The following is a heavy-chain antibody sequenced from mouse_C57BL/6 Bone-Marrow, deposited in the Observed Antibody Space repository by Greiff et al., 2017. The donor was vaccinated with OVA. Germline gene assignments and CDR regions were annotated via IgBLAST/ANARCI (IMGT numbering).Heavy chain of an antibody. CDR2: IYPRSGNT. CDR3: ASRLLPFDY. V-gene: IGHV1-81*01. J-gene: IGHJ2*01. D-gene: IGHD2-10*01. CDR1: GYTFTSYG. Sequence: QVQLQQSGAELARPGASVKLSCKASGYTFTSYGISWVKQRTGQGLELIGEIYPRSGNTYYNEKFKGKATLTADKSSSTAYMELRSLTSEDSAVYFCASRLLPFDYWGQGTTLTVSS.